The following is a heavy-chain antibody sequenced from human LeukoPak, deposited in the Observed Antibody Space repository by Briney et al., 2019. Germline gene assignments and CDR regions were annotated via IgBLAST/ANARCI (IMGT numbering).Heavy chain of an antibody. CDR3: ARHVSDGRLSPYYFDY. J-gene: IGHJ4*02. V-gene: IGHV4-59*08. CDR2: IYYSGST. CDR1: GGSISPHF. Sequence: PSETLSLTCTVSGGSISPHFWGWIRQSPGKELEWIGNIYYSGSTNYNPSLKNRVTISVDTSKNQFSLKLSSVTAADTAVYYCARHVSDGRLSPYYFDYWGQGTLVTVSS. D-gene: IGHD1-26*01.